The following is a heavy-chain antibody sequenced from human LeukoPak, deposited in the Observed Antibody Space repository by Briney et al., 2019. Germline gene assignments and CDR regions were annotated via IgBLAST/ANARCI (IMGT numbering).Heavy chain of an antibody. CDR2: IIPIFGTA. D-gene: IGHD1-26*01. V-gene: IGHV1-69*06. CDR3: ARVSGATGGAFDI. J-gene: IGHJ3*02. CDR1: GGTFSSYA. Sequence: SVKVSCKASGGTFSSYAISWVRQAPGQGLEWMGGIIPIFGTANYAQKFQGRVTITADKSTSTAYMELSSLRSEDTAVYSCARVSGATGGAFDIWGQGTMVTVSS.